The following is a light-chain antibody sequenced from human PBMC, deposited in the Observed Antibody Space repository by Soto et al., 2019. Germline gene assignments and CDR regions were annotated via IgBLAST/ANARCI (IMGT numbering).Light chain of an antibody. J-gene: IGLJ2*01. CDR3: QSYDTDLSGSV. CDR1: SSNIGAPYD. CDR2: GTT. V-gene: IGLV1-40*01. Sequence: QSVLTQPPSVSGAPGQRVTISCTGSSSNIGAPYDIHWYQQLPGTAPKLLIYGTTNRPSGVPDRFSGSGSGASASLAITGLQAEDEADYYCQSYDTDLSGSVFGGGTQLTVL.